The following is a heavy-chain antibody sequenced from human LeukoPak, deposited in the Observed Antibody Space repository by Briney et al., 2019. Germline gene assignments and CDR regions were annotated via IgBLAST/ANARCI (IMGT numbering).Heavy chain of an antibody. CDR2: LSSSGSS. V-gene: IGHV4-39*01. CDR1: GGSISSYTYY. Sequence: SETLSLTCTVSGGSISSYTYYWGWIRQSPGKGLEWTGTLSSSGSSYYNPSLKGRVTISVDTSKNQFSLRLTSVTAPDTAIYYCXXXRLXXXRSGFSPGVWFDPWGQGALVTVSS. J-gene: IGHJ5*02. CDR3: XXXRLXXXRSGFSPGVWFDP. D-gene: IGHD3-22*01.